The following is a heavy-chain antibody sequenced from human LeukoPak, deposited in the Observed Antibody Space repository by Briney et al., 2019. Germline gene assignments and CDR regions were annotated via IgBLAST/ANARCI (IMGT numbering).Heavy chain of an antibody. Sequence: PGGSLRLSCAASGFTFDDYGMSWVRHAPGKGLEWVSGINWNGGSTVYADSVKGRFTISRDNAKNSLCLQMNSLRAEDTALYHCARGTGWSYYYYGMDVWGQGTTVTVSS. CDR3: ARGTGWSYYYYGMDV. V-gene: IGHV3-20*01. J-gene: IGHJ6*02. D-gene: IGHD3-3*01. CDR2: INWNGGST. CDR1: GFTFDDYG.